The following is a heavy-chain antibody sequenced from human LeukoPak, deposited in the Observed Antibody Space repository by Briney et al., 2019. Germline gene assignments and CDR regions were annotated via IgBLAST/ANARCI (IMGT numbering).Heavy chain of an antibody. V-gene: IGHV1-18*01. CDR1: GYTFTNYG. CDR2: ISAYNGNT. Sequence: GASVKVSCKASGYTFTNYGITWVRQAPGQGLEWMGWISAYNGNTYYAQKLQGRVTMTTDTSTSTAYMELRSRRSDDTAVYYCARDRTAYSSSPHNWFDPWGQGTLVTVSS. D-gene: IGHD6-6*01. J-gene: IGHJ5*02. CDR3: ARDRTAYSSSPHNWFDP.